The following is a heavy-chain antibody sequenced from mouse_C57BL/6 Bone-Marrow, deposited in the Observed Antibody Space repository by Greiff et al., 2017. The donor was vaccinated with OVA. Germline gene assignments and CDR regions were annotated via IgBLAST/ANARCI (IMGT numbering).Heavy chain of an antibody. Sequence: QVQLQQPGAELVKPGASVKMSCKASGYTFTSYWITWVKQRPGQGLEWIGDIYPGSGRTNYNEKFKSKATLTVDTSSSTAYMQLSSLTSEDSAVYYCAKAGVTSVEGGFAMNDWGRETTVTVSS. J-gene: IGHJ4*01. D-gene: IGHD1-1*01. CDR3: AKAGVTSVEGGFAMND. CDR2: IYPGSGRT. CDR1: GYTFTSYW. V-gene: IGHV1-55*01.